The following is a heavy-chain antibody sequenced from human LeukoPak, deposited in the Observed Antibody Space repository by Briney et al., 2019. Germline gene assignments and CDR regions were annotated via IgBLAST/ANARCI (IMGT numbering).Heavy chain of an antibody. D-gene: IGHD5-18*01. J-gene: IGHJ4*02. CDR3: AKGGLQLWLDY. V-gene: IGHV3-23*03. CDR2: IFGAGKNTT. CDR1: GFSFSSYA. Sequence: GGSLRLSCAASGFSFSSYAMNWVRQAPGKGLEWGSIIFGAGKNTTYYADSVKGRFTVSRDNSKDTLYLQMNSLRAEDTAVYCCAKGGLQLWLDYWGQGTLVTVSS.